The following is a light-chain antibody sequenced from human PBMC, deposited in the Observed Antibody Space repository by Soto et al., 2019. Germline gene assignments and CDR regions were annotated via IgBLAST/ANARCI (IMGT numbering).Light chain of an antibody. J-gene: IGKJ1*01. CDR3: QQRYSPPWT. Sequence: DXLMXQSPSSLSAXVXDXVTIXXRASQSISTYLNWYQQKPGKAPEFLMYSAFSLRSGVPSRFSCSGSGTDFTLTINTLQPEDFATYYCQQRYSPPWTFGQGTKVEIK. V-gene: IGKV1-39*01. CDR1: QSISTY. CDR2: SAF.